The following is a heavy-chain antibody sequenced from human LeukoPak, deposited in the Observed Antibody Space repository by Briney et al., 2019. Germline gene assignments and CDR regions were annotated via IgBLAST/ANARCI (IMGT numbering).Heavy chain of an antibody. D-gene: IGHD2/OR15-2a*01. CDR1: GGSISSYY. Sequence: TETLSLTCTVSGGSISSYYWSWIRQPPGKGLEWIAYISDIGSINYSPSLKSRVTISLDTSKNQFSLKLSSVTAADTAVYYCAGHHPRNTVDFWGQGTLVTVSS. CDR3: AGHHPRNTVDF. V-gene: IGHV4-59*08. J-gene: IGHJ4*02. CDR2: ISDIGSI.